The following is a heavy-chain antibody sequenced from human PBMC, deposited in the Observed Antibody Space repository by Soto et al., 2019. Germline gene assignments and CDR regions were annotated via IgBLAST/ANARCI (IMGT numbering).Heavy chain of an antibody. Sequence: GASMEVSRKASGYTFTSYDINWVRQATGQGLVWMGWMNPNSGNTGYAQKFQGRVTMTRNTSISTAYMELSSLRSEDTAVYYCARSPYSDYSNYYYYYYMDVWGKGTTVTVSS. J-gene: IGHJ6*03. V-gene: IGHV1-8*01. CDR2: MNPNSGNT. D-gene: IGHD4-4*01. CDR3: ARSPYSDYSNYYYYYYMDV. CDR1: GYTFTSYD.